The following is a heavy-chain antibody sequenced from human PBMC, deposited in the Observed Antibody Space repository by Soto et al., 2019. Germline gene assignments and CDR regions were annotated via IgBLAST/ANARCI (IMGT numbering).Heavy chain of an antibody. V-gene: IGHV4-39*01. Sequence: PSETLSLTCTASGGSISSSSYYWGWIRQPPGKGLDLIGSIYYSGSTYYNPSPKSRVTISVDTSKNQFSLKLNSVTAADTAVYYCARRRRPDGFDSWGQGTLVTVSS. CDR3: ARRRRPDGFDS. CDR1: GGSISSSSYY. J-gene: IGHJ4*02. CDR2: IYYSGST.